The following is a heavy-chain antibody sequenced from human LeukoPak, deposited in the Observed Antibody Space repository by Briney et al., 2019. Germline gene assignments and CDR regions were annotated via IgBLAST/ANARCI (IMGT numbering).Heavy chain of an antibody. Sequence: GRSLRLSCAASGFTFGSYAMHWVRQAPGKGLEWVAVISYDGSNKYYADSVKGRFTISRDNAKNSLYLQMNSLRAEDTAIYYCGRDGVTSSVDYWGQGTLVTVSS. D-gene: IGHD2-21*02. CDR2: ISYDGSNK. CDR3: GRDGVTSSVDY. J-gene: IGHJ4*02. V-gene: IGHV3-30-3*01. CDR1: GFTFGSYA.